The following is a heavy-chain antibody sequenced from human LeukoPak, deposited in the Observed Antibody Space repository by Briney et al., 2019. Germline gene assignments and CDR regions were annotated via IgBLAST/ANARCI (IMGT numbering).Heavy chain of an antibody. D-gene: IGHD5-18*01. J-gene: IGHJ2*01. CDR1: GYSFTNLW. CDR2: IDPSDSQT. CDR3: ARRNRDTAISLYL. V-gene: IGHV5-10-1*01. Sequence: SGESLKISCEGSGYSFTNLWISGVRQMPGRGLDWMGRIDPSDSQTNYNPSFQGHVTISVDKSISTVYLQWGSLRASDTAIYYCARRNRDTAISLYLWGRGTVVTVSS.